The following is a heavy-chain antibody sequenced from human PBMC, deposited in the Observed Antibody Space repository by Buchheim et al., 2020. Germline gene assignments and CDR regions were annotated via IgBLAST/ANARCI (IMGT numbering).Heavy chain of an antibody. CDR3: EFYGRSLRGY. CDR1: GFGFSAYW. D-gene: IGHD2/OR15-2a*01. Sequence: EVQLVESGGGLVQPGGSLRLSCAASGFGFSAYWMNWVRQAPGQGLEWVANINQDGSERNYVDSVKGRFTISRDNAKNSLYLQMNSLRAEDTAIYYCEFYGRSLRGYWGQGTL. J-gene: IGHJ4*02. CDR2: INQDGSER. V-gene: IGHV3-7*01.